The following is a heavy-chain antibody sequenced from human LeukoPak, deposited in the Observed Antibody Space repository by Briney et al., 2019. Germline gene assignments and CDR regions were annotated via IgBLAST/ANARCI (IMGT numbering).Heavy chain of an antibody. J-gene: IGHJ4*02. CDR2: IYYNGST. Sequence: SETLSLTCTVSGGSFNSYYWNWIRQPPGKGLEWIGYIYYNGSTNYNPSLKSRVTISVDTSKNQFSLKLSSVTAADTAVYYCARQMVRGANPYFDYWGQGTLVTVSS. V-gene: IGHV4-59*08. CDR1: GGSFNSYY. CDR3: ARQMVRGANPYFDY. D-gene: IGHD3-10*01.